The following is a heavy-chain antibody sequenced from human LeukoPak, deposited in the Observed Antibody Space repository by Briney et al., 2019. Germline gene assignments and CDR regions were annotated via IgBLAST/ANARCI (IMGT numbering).Heavy chain of an antibody. D-gene: IGHD3-10*01. Sequence: GGSLRLSCAASGFTFSSYAMTWVRQAPGKGLEWVSTISGSGGSTFYADSVRGRFTISRDNSKNTLYLQMNSLRAEDTAVYYCAKGYGSGTLRYAFDIWGQGTMVTVSS. CDR3: AKGYGSGTLRYAFDI. CDR2: ISGSGGST. CDR1: GFTFSSYA. J-gene: IGHJ3*02. V-gene: IGHV3-23*01.